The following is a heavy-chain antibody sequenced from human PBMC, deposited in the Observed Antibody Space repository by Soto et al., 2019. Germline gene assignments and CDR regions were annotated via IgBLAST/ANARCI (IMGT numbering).Heavy chain of an antibody. Sequence: ASVKGSCKASGYTFTSYGIHWVRQAPGQRLEWMGWINAANGDTKYSPKFQGRVTITRDTSASTAYMELSSLRSEDTAVYYCVRRHVSATGLDWFAPRGQGTLVTLSS. D-gene: IGHD6-13*01. V-gene: IGHV1-3*01. CDR2: INAANGDT. CDR3: VRRHVSATGLDWFAP. J-gene: IGHJ5*02. CDR1: GYTFTSYG.